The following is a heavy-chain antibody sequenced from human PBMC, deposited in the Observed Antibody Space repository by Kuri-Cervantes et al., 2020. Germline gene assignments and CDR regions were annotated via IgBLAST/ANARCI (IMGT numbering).Heavy chain of an antibody. CDR3: ARDVEGYGSGSYRNWFDP. J-gene: IGHJ5*02. CDR1: GYTFTSYY. CDR2: INPSGGST. Sequence: ASVKVSCKASGYTFTSYYMHWVRQAPGQGLEWMGIINPSGGSTSYAQKFQGRVTITTDESTSTAYMELSSLRSEDTAVYYCARDVEGYGSGSYRNWFDPWGQGTLVTVSS. V-gene: IGHV1-46*01. D-gene: IGHD3-10*01.